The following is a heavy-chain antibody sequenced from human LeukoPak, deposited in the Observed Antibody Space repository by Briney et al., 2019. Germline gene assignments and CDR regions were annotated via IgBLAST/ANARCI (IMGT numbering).Heavy chain of an antibody. CDR1: GFTVSSNH. Sequence: GGSLRLSCAASGFTVSSNHMNWVRQAPGKGLEWVSILYSGGSTYYAESVRGRLTISRDNSKNTLYLQMNGLRAEDTAVYYCARGAANWNYDDAFDIWGQGTMVTVSS. CDR3: ARGAANWNYDDAFDI. V-gene: IGHV3-66*01. J-gene: IGHJ3*02. CDR2: LYSGGST. D-gene: IGHD1-7*01.